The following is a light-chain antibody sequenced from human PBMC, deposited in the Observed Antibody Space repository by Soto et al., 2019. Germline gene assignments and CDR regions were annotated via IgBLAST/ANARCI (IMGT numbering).Light chain of an antibody. CDR2: EAT. CDR1: QSISTW. V-gene: IGKV1-5*01. Sequence: DIQMTQSPSTLSASVGDRVTINCRASQSISTWLAWYKQKTRKAPKLLIFEATKLETGVPSRFSGNGSGKNFFFTFTSLQPDDLAPYYCKQYSTYWTFGQGTKVDIK. J-gene: IGKJ1*01. CDR3: KQYSTYWT.